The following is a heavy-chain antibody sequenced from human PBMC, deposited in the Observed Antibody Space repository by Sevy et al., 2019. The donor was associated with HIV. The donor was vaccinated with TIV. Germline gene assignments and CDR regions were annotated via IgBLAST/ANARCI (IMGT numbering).Heavy chain of an antibody. D-gene: IGHD3-10*01. J-gene: IGHJ6*02. CDR1: GFTFGDYA. CDR2: IRSKAYGGTT. V-gene: IGHV3-49*03. CDR3: TRDITYQEDGFGVLLILSYYYYGMDV. Sequence: GGSLRLSCTASGFTFGDYAMSWFRQAPGKGLEWVGFIRSKAYGGTTEYAASVKGRFTISRDDSKSIAYLQMNSLKTEDTAVYYCTRDITYQEDGFGVLLILSYYYYGMDVWGQGTTVTVSS.